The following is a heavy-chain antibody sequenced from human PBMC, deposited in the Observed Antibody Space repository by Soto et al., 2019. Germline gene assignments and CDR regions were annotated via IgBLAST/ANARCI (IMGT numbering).Heavy chain of an antibody. Sequence: ASVKVSCKASGGTFSSYAISWVRQAPGQGLEWMGGIIPIFGTANYAQKFQGRVTITAEESTSTAYMELSSLRSEDTAVYYCASSGWTHLGAFDIWGQGTMVTVSS. CDR3: ASSGWTHLGAFDI. D-gene: IGHD6-19*01. CDR1: GGTFSSYA. V-gene: IGHV1-69*13. J-gene: IGHJ3*02. CDR2: IIPIFGTA.